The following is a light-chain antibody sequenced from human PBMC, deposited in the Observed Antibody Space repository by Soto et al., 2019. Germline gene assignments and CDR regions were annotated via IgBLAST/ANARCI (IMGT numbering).Light chain of an antibody. CDR2: AAS. Sequence: DIQMTQSPSSLSASVGDRITITCRASQSISRYLNWYQHKPGKAPKLLINAASSLQSGVPSRFSGSGSGTDFTLTISSLQPEDFATYYCQQSYSTPTVGQGTKVDIK. J-gene: IGKJ1*01. CDR3: QQSYSTPT. V-gene: IGKV1-39*01. CDR1: QSISRY.